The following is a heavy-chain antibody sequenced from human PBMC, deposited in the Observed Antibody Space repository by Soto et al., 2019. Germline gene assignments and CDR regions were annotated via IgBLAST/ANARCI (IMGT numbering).Heavy chain of an antibody. CDR3: ARDLQEDYYDSSGYYYFDY. J-gene: IGHJ4*02. D-gene: IGHD3-22*01. Sequence: PSETLSLTCSVSGGSISSYYWSWIRQPPGKGLEWIGYIYYSGSTNYNPSLKSRVTISVDTSKNQFSLKLSSVTAADTAVYYCARDLQEDYYDSSGYYYFDYWGQGTLVTVSS. CDR2: IYYSGST. CDR1: GGSISSYY. V-gene: IGHV4-59*01.